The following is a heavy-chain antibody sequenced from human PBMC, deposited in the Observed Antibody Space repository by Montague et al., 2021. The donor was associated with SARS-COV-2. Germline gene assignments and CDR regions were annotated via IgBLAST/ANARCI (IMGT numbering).Heavy chain of an antibody. CDR2: ISSSGSTI. CDR1: GFTFSSYE. D-gene: IGHD2-21*01. V-gene: IGHV3-48*03. CDR3: ATIATDLYYNGMDV. J-gene: IGHJ6*02. Sequence: SLRLSLSASGFTFSSYEMNWVRQAPGKGLEWVSYISSSGSTISYADSVKGRFTISRDNAKDSLYLQMNSLRAEDTAVYYCATIATDLYYNGMDVWGQGTTVTVSS.